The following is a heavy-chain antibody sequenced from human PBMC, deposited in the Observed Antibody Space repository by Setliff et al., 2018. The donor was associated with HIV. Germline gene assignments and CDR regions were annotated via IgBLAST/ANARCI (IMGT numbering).Heavy chain of an antibody. CDR2: IYTSGNT. CDR3: ARDQWGFRSGYVFDI. J-gene: IGHJ3*02. CDR1: GGSISSGSYY. V-gene: IGHV4-61*02. Sequence: PSETLSLTCTVSGGSISSGSYYWSWIRQPAGKGLEWIGRIYTSGNTNYNPSLKSRVTISVDTSKNQFSLKLSSVTAADTAVYYCARDQWGFRSGYVFDIWGQGTMVTVSS. D-gene: IGHD3-22*01.